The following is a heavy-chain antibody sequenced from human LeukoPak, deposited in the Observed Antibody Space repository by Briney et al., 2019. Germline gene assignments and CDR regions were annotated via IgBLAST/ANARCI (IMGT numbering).Heavy chain of an antibody. CDR3: ARDWGGGDWFDP. CDR1: GASFTGSSYY. CDR2: VYYAGNT. J-gene: IGHJ5*02. V-gene: IGHV4-39*07. D-gene: IGHD7-27*01. Sequence: PSETLSLTCTVSGASFTGSSYYWAWFRRPPGKGLDWIGTVYYAGNTYHNPSLKSRITMSVDTSKSQFSLQLISVTAADTAFYYCARDWGGGDWFDPWGQGILVTVSS.